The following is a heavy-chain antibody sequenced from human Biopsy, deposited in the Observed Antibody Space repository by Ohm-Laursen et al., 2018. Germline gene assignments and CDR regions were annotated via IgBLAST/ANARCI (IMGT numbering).Heavy chain of an antibody. J-gene: IGHJ2*01. CDR2: VYYTGST. V-gene: IGHV4-59*01. CDR3: ARDRGYYSDRTVPGYFDL. D-gene: IGHD3-22*01. CDR1: GDSISSYY. Sequence: PSQTLSLTCTVSGDSISSYYWSWIRQPPGKGLQWIGYVYYTGSTDYNPSLQSRVTISVDTSKNHFSLRLRSVTPADTAIHYCARDRGYYSDRTVPGYFDLWGRGTLVTVSS.